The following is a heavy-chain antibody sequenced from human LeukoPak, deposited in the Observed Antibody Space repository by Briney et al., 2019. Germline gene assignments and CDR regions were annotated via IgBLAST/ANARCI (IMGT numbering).Heavy chain of an antibody. J-gene: IGHJ5*02. CDR1: GFTFNDYY. V-gene: IGHV3-11*01. CDR3: ATDGAGFDT. CDR2: INIGGTNT. Sequence: GGSLRLSCAASGFTFNDYYMSWIRQAPGKGLEWLSYINIGGTNTHCADSVKGRFTISRDNAKKSLYLEMNNLRAEDTAVYYRATDGAGFDTWGQGVLVTVSS.